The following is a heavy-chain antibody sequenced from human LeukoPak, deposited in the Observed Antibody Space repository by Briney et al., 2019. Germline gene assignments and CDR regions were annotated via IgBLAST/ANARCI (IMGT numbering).Heavy chain of an antibody. D-gene: IGHD3-16*01. CDR2: ISYDGSNQ. CDR1: GFTFSSYG. V-gene: IGHV3-30*03. CDR3: ASSPWGIQAFDI. J-gene: IGHJ3*02. Sequence: PGRSLRLSCAASGFTFSSYGMHWVRQAPGKGLEWVAVISYDGSNQYYADSVKGRFTISRDNSKNTLYLQMNSLRGADTAVYYCASSPWGIQAFDIWGQGTMVTVSS.